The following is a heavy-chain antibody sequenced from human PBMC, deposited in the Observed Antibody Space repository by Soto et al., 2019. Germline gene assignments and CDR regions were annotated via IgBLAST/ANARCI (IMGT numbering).Heavy chain of an antibody. CDR1: GFTFSSYA. CDR2: IRDSDDKT. J-gene: IGHJ4*01. CDR3: AKSAPAAAGTGPFDS. Sequence: GSLRLSCAASGFTFSSYAMSWVRQAPGQGLEWVSTIRDSDDKTYYAASVQGRFTISRDFSRSTLYLYMDSLRAEDTAEYYCAKSAPAAAGTGPFDSWGHGTLVTVSS. V-gene: IGHV3-23*01. D-gene: IGHD6-13*01.